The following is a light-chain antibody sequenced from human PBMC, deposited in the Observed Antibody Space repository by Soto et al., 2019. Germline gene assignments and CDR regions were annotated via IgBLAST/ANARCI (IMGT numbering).Light chain of an antibody. CDR2: AAS. J-gene: IGKJ1*01. CDR3: QQSYTTPWT. CDR1: QSISSY. V-gene: IGKV1-39*01. Sequence: DIQMTQSPSSLSASVGDRVTITCRASQSISSYLNWYHQKPGKAPKLLIYAASSLQSGVPSRFSGSASGTDFTLTISSLQPEDFATYYCQQSYTTPWTFGQGTKVEI.